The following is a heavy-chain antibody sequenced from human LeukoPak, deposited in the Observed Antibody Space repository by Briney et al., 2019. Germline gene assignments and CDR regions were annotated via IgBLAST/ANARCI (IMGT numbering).Heavy chain of an antibody. CDR1: GGSISTYY. J-gene: IGHJ5*02. CDR3: ARTITIFANWFDP. Sequence: SETLSLTCTVSGGSISTYYWSWIRQPPGKGLEWVGYISYSGITYFNPSLKSRVTISVDTSKNQFSLKLTSVTAADTAVYYCARTITIFANWFDPWGQGTLVTVSS. V-gene: IGHV4-59*01. CDR2: ISYSGIT. D-gene: IGHD3-3*01.